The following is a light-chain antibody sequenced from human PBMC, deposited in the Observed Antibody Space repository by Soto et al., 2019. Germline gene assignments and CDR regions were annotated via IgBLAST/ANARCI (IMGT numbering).Light chain of an antibody. V-gene: IGKV3-15*01. J-gene: IGKJ1*01. CDR2: GAS. CDR1: QSVSTD. Sequence: MTQSPSTLSVSPGERASLSCRASQSVSTDLAWYQQRPGQGPRLLIYGASTRATGIPARFSGSGSGTEFTLTISSLQSEDFAVYYCQQYKNWPHTFGQGTKVDIK. CDR3: QQYKNWPHT.